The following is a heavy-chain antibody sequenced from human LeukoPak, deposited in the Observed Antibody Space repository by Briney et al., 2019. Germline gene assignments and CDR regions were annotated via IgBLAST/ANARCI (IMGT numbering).Heavy chain of an antibody. CDR3: AKSQITTVTTRGYYFDY. D-gene: IGHD4-17*01. Sequence: GGSLRLSCAASGFTFSSYGMHWVRQAPGKGLEWVAFIRYDGSNKYYADSVKGRFTISRDNSKNTLYLQMNSLRAEDTAVYYCAKSQITTVTTRGYYFDYWGQGTLVTVSS. J-gene: IGHJ4*02. CDR2: IRYDGSNK. CDR1: GFTFSSYG. V-gene: IGHV3-30*02.